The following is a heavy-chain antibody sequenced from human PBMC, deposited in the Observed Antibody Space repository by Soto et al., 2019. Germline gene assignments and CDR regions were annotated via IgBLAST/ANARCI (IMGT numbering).Heavy chain of an antibody. CDR2: LIPILGIA. J-gene: IGHJ5*02. Sequence: QVQLVQSGAEVKKPGSSVKVSCKASGGTFSSYTISWVRQSPGQGLEWMGRLIPILGIANYAQKFQGRVTITADKSTSTAYMELSSRRSEDTAVYYCARDCCTGEQLERRFLCRFDHWGKGTLVTVAS. D-gene: IGHD1-1*01. CDR1: GGTFSSYT. V-gene: IGHV1-69*08. CDR3: ARDCCTGEQLERRFLCRFDH.